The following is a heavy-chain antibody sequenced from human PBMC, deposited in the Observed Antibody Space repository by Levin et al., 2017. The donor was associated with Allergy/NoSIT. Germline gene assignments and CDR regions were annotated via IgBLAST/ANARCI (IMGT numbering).Heavy chain of an antibody. CDR2: IYYSGTT. CDR1: GGSFITSSYF. J-gene: IGHJ4*02. Sequence: SQTLSLTCTVSGGSFITSSYFWAWIRQPPGKGLEWLGSIYYSGTTYYNPSLKSRLTISIDTSTNQFSLKLRSVTATDTAVNYCARHTALLWFEELVFDSWGQGNLVAVSS. V-gene: IGHV4-39*01. CDR3: ARHTALLWFEELVFDS. D-gene: IGHD3-10*01.